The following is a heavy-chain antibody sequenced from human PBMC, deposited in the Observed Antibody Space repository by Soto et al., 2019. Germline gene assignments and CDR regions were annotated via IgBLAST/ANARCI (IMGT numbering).Heavy chain of an antibody. CDR3: ARALRNSYDPDPYYFDY. CDR1: GFTFSSYW. CDR2: IKQDGSEK. Sequence: EVQLVESGGGLVQPGGSLRLSCAASGFTFSSYWMSWVRQAPGKGLEGVANIKQDGSEKYYVDSVKGRFTISRDNAKNSLYLQMNSLRAEDTAVYYCARALRNSYDPDPYYFDYWGQGTLVTVSS. V-gene: IGHV3-7*03. D-gene: IGHD5-18*01. J-gene: IGHJ4*02.